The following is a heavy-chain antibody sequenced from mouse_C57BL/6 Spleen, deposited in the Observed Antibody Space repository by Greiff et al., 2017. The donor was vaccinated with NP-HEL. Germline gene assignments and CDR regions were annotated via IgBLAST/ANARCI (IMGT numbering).Heavy chain of an antibody. Sequence: EVQGLESGGGLVKPGGSLKLSCAASGFTISDYGMHWVRQAPEKGLEWVAYISSGSSNIYYADTVKGRFTIPRDNAKNTLFLQMTSLRSEDTAMYYCARSGATEDFDYWGQGTTLTVSS. V-gene: IGHV5-17*01. CDR1: GFTISDYG. J-gene: IGHJ2*01. CDR2: ISSGSSNI. D-gene: IGHD1-1*01. CDR3: ARSGATEDFDY.